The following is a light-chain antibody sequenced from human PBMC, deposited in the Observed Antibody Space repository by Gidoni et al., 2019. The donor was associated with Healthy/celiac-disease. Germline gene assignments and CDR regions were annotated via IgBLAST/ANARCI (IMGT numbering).Light chain of an antibody. V-gene: IGKV1-8*01. CDR3: QQYYSYPT. J-gene: IGKJ1*01. CDR1: QGISSY. Sequence: AIRMTQSPSSFSASTGDRVTLTCRASQGISSYLAWYQQKPGKAPKLLIYAASTLQSGVPSRFSGSGSGTDFPLTISCLQSEDFATYYCQQYYSYPTFGQXTKVEIK. CDR2: AAS.